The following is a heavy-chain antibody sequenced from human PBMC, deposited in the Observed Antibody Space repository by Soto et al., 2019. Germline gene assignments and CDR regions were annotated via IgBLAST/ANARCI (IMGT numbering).Heavy chain of an antibody. CDR1: GYTFTTYH. J-gene: IGHJ1*01. V-gene: IGHV1-46*01. CDR3: VSGYCTSSASCEGDFQH. D-gene: IGHD2-2*03. Sequence: QVQLVQSGAEVKEPGASVKISCKASGYTFTTYHIHWVRQAPGQGLDWMGMIDPIGGNTGYARKFQDRVAMTWDTSTGTAYIEVNSLIFDDTAMYFCVSGYCTSSASCEGDFQHWGQGTLVTVSS. CDR2: IDPIGGNT.